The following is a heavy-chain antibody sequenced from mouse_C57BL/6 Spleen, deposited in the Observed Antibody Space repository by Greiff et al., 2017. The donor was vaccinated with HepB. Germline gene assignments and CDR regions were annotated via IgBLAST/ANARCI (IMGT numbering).Heavy chain of an antibody. CDR1: GYTFTDYY. J-gene: IGHJ3*01. CDR2: INPYNGGT. CDR3: ARGDYSNYGFAY. V-gene: IGHV1-19*01. Sequence: EVQLQQSGPVLVKPGASVKMSCKASGYTFTDYYMNWVKQSHGKSLEWIGVINPYNGGTSYNQKFKGKATLTVDKSSSTAYMELNSLTSGDSAVDYCARGDYSNYGFAYWGQGTLVTVAA. D-gene: IGHD2-5*01.